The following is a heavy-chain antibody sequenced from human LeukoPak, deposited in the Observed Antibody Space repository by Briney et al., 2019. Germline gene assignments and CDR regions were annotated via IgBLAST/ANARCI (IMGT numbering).Heavy chain of an antibody. CDR1: GFTFSNAW. V-gene: IGHV3-15*01. D-gene: IGHD3-3*01. J-gene: IGHJ3*02. Sequence: PGGSLRLSCAASGFTFSNAWMSWVRQAPGKGLEWVGRIKSKTDGGTTDYAAPVKGRFTISRDDSKNTLYLQMNSLKTEDTAVYYCAKEGPYDFWSGHASAFDIWGQGTKVTVSS. CDR2: IKSKTDGGTT. CDR3: AKEGPYDFWSGHASAFDI.